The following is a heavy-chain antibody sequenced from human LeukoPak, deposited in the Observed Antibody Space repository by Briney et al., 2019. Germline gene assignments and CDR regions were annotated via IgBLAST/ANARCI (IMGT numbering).Heavy chain of an antibody. V-gene: IGHV3-23*01. CDR2: ISGSGGST. D-gene: IGHD3-3*01. CDR1: GFIFSSYA. CDR3: AKDSPARYYDFWSGYSSFDY. J-gene: IGHJ4*02. Sequence: GGSLRLSCTASGFIFSSYAMSWVRQAPGKGLEWVSAISGSGGSTYYADSVKGRFTISRDNSKNTLYLQMNSLRAEDTAVYYCAKDSPARYYDFWSGYSSFDYWGQGTLVTVSS.